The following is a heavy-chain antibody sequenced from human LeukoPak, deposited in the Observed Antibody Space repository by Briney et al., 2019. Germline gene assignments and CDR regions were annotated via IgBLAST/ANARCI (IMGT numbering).Heavy chain of an antibody. V-gene: IGHV1-18*01. D-gene: IGHD6-19*01. CDR3: ARDRFTMSVAASWGDFDL. Sequence: GASVKVSCKASGYTFSNYGISWVRQAPGQGLEWMGWISAYNGNTKYAQKFQGRVTLTTDTSTSTAYMELRSLRSDDTAVYYCARDRFTMSVAASWGDFDLWGRGTLVTVSS. CDR2: ISAYNGNT. J-gene: IGHJ2*01. CDR1: GYTFSNYG.